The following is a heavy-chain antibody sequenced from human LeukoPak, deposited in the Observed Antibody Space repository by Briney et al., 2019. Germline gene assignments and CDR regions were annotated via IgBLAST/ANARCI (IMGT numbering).Heavy chain of an antibody. V-gene: IGHV5-51*01. J-gene: IGHJ4*02. D-gene: IGHD3-9*01. CDR1: GSIFTSYW. Sequence: GASLQISCEGSGSIFTSYWIGWVRQLPGKGLEWMGIIYPGDSDTRYSPSFQGQVTISADKSISTAYLQWSSLKASDTAMYYCARRGDDILTGYGLASLDYWGQGTLVTVSS. CDR3: ARRGDDILTGYGLASLDY. CDR2: IYPGDSDT.